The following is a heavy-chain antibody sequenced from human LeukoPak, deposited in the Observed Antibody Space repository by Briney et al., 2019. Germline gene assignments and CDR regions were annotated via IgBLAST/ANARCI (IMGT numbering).Heavy chain of an antibody. CDR2: ISYDGSNQ. J-gene: IGHJ3*02. CDR3: ARGGGDDAFDI. V-gene: IGHV3-30*03. D-gene: IGHD3-10*01. CDR1: GFTFSSYG. Sequence: GRSLRLSCAASGFTFSSYGMHWVRQAPGKGLEWVAVISYDGSNQYYADSVKGRFTISRDNSKNTLYLQMNSLRAEDTAVYYCARGGGDDAFDIWGQGTMVTVSS.